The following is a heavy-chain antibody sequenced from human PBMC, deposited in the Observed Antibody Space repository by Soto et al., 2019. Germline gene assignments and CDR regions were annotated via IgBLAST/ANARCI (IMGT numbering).Heavy chain of an antibody. CDR3: ARGNVANYFEP. D-gene: IGHD1-7*01. Sequence: PGESLKISCKASGYSFSDYWIGWVRQVPGKGLEWVGTIYAGDSDPRYSPSFEGQVTMSVDKSISTAYLHWSSLKASDSAIYYCARGNVANYFEPWGQGTLVTVSS. J-gene: IGHJ5*02. CDR1: GYSFSDYW. V-gene: IGHV5-51*01. CDR2: IYAGDSDP.